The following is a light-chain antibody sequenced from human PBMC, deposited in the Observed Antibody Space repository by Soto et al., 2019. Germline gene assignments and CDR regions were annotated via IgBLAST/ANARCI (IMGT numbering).Light chain of an antibody. J-gene: IGKJ2*01. CDR2: KVS. CDR3: SQGTHWPHT. V-gene: IGKV2-30*01. CDR1: HSVLYSDGNTY. Sequence: DVVMTQSPLSLPVTLGQPASISCRSSHSVLYSDGNTYLNWFHQRPGQSPRRLISKVSNRDSGVPDRLSGSGSDTDFTLKISRVEADDVGVYYCSQGTHWPHTFGQGTKLEIK.